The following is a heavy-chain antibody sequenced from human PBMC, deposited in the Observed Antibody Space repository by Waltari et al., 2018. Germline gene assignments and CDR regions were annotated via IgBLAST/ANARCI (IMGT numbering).Heavy chain of an antibody. Sequence: EVQLVQSGAEVKKPGATVKISCKASGYTFTDYYMHWVQQAPGKGLEWMGRVDPEDGETIYAEKFQGRVTITADTSTDTAYMELSSLRSEDTAVYYCATVPDYGDYGHGGYWGQGTLVTVSS. CDR3: ATVPDYGDYGHGGY. CDR2: VDPEDGET. V-gene: IGHV1-69-2*01. CDR1: GYTFTDYY. J-gene: IGHJ4*02. D-gene: IGHD4-17*01.